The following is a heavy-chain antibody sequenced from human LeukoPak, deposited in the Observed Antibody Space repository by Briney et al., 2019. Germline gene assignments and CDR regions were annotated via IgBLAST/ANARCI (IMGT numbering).Heavy chain of an antibody. CDR2: FDPEDGET. CDR3: ATPGTAAGLYYFDY. CDR1: GYTLTELS. D-gene: IGHD6-13*01. Sequence: ASVKVSCKVSGYTLTELSMHWVRQAPGKGFEWMGGFDPEDGETIYAQKFQGRVTMTEDTSTDTAYMELSSLRSEDTAVYYCATPGTAAGLYYFDYWGQGTLVTVSS. V-gene: IGHV1-24*01. J-gene: IGHJ4*02.